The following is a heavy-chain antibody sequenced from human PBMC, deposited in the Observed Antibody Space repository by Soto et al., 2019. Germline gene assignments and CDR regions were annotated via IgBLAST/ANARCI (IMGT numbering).Heavy chain of an antibody. D-gene: IGHD2-2*01. J-gene: IGHJ6*02. CDR1: GGSFSGYY. Sequence: SETLSLTCAVYGGSFSGYYWSWIRQPPGKGPEWIGEINHSGSTNYNPSLKSRVTISVDTSKNQFSLKLSSVTAADTAVYYCARGLVVPAAIPQNSSSPLFYYYGMDVWGQGTTVTVSS. CDR3: ARGLVVPAAIPQNSSSPLFYYYGMDV. CDR2: INHSGST. V-gene: IGHV4-34*01.